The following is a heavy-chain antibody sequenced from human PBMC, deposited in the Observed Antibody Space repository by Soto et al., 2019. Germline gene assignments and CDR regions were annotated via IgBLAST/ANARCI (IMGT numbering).Heavy chain of an antibody. CDR2: INPNSGGT. CDR3: ARDRRSSSSRYYYGMDV. D-gene: IGHD6-6*01. J-gene: IGHJ6*02. V-gene: IGHV1-2*04. CDR1: GYTFTGYY. Sequence: ASVKVSCEASGYTFTGYYMHWVRQAPGQGLEWMGWINPNSGGTNYAQKFQGWVTMTRDTSISTAYMELSRLRSDDTAVYYCARDRRSSSSRYYYGMDVWGQGTTVTV.